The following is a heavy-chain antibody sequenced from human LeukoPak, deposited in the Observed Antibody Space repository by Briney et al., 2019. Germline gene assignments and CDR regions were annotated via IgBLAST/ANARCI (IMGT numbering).Heavy chain of an antibody. V-gene: IGHV3-30-3*02. Sequence: GGSLRLSCAASGFTFSSYAMHWVRQAPGKGLEWVAVISYDGSSKYYADFVKGRFTISRDNSKNTLYLQMNSLRAEDTAVYYCAKSEVTTAYFDYWGQGTLVTVSS. CDR2: ISYDGSSK. J-gene: IGHJ4*02. CDR1: GFTFSSYA. CDR3: AKSEVTTAYFDY. D-gene: IGHD4-17*01.